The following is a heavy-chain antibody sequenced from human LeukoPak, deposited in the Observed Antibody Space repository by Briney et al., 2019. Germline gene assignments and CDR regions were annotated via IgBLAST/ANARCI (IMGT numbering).Heavy chain of an antibody. D-gene: IGHD6-19*01. Sequence: QPGGSLRLSCMVSGFTLSSYEMSWIRQAPGKGLEWVSSIEYGESTTHYADSVRGRFTISRDNYKSTLYLQLTSLSDDDTAVYFCARNSGWYGISWGQGTLVIVSS. CDR1: GFTLSSYE. CDR2: IEYGESTT. CDR3: ARNSGWYGIS. J-gene: IGHJ4*02. V-gene: IGHV3-23*01.